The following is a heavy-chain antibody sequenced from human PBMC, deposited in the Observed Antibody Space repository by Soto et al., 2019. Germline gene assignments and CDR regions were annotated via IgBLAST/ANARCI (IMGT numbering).Heavy chain of an antibody. J-gene: IGHJ4*02. V-gene: IGHV3-30*18. CDR2: VSKDGTET. CDR1: GFTFSRYG. D-gene: IGHD5-18*01. Sequence: PGGSLRLSCAASGFTFSRYGIHWVRQAPGKGLEWVAVVSKDGTETDYADSVKGRSTISRENSKNTVYLHMNSLRPEDTAVYYCAKDGYKYKYCSDYWGQGT. CDR3: AKDGYKYKYCSDY.